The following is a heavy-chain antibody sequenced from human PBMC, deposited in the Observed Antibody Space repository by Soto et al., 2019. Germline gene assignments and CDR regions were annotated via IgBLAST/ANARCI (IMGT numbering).Heavy chain of an antibody. J-gene: IGHJ6*02. CDR1: GCTFRSYS. CDR3: ARGPYYHGMAV. CDR2: SSSSGTI. Sequence: LRLCCAGSGCTFRSYSVNWVRQAPGKGLEWVSSSSSSGTIYYEDSVKGRFTISRDNARNELYLQMRSLRAEDTAVYHCARGPYYHGMAVWGQRTTVPVSS. V-gene: IGHV3-21*01.